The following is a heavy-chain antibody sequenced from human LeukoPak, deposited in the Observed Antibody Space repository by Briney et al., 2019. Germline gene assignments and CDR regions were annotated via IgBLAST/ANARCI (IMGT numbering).Heavy chain of an antibody. CDR3: ALLRVSSWYISDAFDI. D-gene: IGHD6-13*01. Sequence: SGTLSLTCAVSGGSISSSNWWSWVRPPPGKGLEWIGEIYHSGSTNYNPSLKSRVTISVDKSKNQFSLKLSSVTAADTAVYYCALLRVSSWYISDAFDIWGQGTMVTVSS. V-gene: IGHV4-4*02. CDR2: IYHSGST. CDR1: GGSISSSNW. J-gene: IGHJ3*02.